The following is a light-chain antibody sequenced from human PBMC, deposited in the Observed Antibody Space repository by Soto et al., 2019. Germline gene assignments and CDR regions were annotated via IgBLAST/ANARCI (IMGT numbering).Light chain of an antibody. J-gene: IGLJ2*01. CDR1: SSDVGGYQY. V-gene: IGLV2-8*01. Sequence: QSALTQPPSASGSPGQSVTISCTGTSSDVGGYQYVSWYQQHPGKVPKLIIYGVTTRPSGVPDRFSGSKSGNTASLTVSGLQAEDDGYYYCTSYADLNKLIFGGGTKVTVL. CDR2: GVT. CDR3: TSYADLNKLI.